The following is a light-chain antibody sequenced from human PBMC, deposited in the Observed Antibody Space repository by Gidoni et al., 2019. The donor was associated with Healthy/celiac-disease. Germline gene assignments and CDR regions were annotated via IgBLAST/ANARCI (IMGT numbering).Light chain of an antibody. Sequence: EIVMTQSPATLSVSPGERATLSCRASQSVSSNLACTSRNLARLLIPARFSGSGSGTEFTLTISSLQSEDFAVYYCQQYNNWPPTFGQGTKVEIK. J-gene: IGKJ1*01. CDR3: QQYNNWPPT. CDR1: QSVSSN. V-gene: IGKV3D-15*01.